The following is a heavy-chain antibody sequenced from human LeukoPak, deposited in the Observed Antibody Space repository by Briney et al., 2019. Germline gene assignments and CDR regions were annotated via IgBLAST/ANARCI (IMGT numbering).Heavy chain of an antibody. D-gene: IGHD5-24*01. CDR3: ATISAQTFDI. CDR1: GFSSRSHW. CDR2: IKPDGSDK. V-gene: IGHV3-7*01. J-gene: IGHJ3*02. Sequence: GGSLRLSCVGSGFSSRSHWVNWVRQSPGKGLEWVANIKPDGSDKYYVDSARGRFTVSRDNAKNSAFLQMNSLRAEDTAIYYCATISAQTFDIWGQGTLVSVSS.